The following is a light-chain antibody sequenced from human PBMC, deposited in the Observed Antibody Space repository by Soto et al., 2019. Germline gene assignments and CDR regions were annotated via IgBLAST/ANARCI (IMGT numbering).Light chain of an antibody. V-gene: IGLV1-47*01. CDR2: KNN. CDR3: AAWDDSLRGAV. Sequence: QSVLTQPPSASGTPGQRVTISCSGSRSNIGSSNVYWYQQVPGTAPKLLIYKNNQRPSGVPDRFSGVKSGTSASLSIRGLRSEDEADYYCAAWDDSLRGAVFGGGTQLTVL. CDR1: RSNIGSSN. J-gene: IGLJ7*01.